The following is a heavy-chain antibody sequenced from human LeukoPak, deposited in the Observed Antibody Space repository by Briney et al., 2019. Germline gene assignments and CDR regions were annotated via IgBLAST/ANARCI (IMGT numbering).Heavy chain of an antibody. CDR2: ISVYNGNT. V-gene: IGHV1-18*01. D-gene: IGHD2-15*01. CDR1: GYTFTSYG. Sequence: ASVKVSCKASGYTFTSYGISWVRQAPGQGLEWMGWISVYNGNTNYAQKLQGRVTMTTDTSTRTAYMELRSLRSDDTAVYYCASPYCSGGNCYAHDAFDIWGQGTMVTVSS. J-gene: IGHJ3*02. CDR3: ASPYCSGGNCYAHDAFDI.